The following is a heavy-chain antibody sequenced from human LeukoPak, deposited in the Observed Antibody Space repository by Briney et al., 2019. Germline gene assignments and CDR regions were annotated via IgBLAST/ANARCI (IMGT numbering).Heavy chain of an antibody. Sequence: ASVKVSCKTSVYTFTTYSIIWVRQPPGQGLEWVGWISPSNGHTNYAQKLQDRVTMTTYTSTSTVYMELRSLRSDDTAVYYCAAYDFWSGHPLDPWGQGTLVTVSS. D-gene: IGHD3-3*01. CDR2: ISPSNGHT. V-gene: IGHV1-18*01. J-gene: IGHJ5*02. CDR1: VYTFTTYS. CDR3: AAYDFWSGHPLDP.